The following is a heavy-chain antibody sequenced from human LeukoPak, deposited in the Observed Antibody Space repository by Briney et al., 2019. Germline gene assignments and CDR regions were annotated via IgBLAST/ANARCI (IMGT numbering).Heavy chain of an antibody. CDR1: GFPFSSYS. J-gene: IGHJ3*02. D-gene: IGHD4-17*01. Sequence: PGGSLRLSCAASGFPFSSYSMNWVRQAPGKGLDWVSSISSNRAYIYYSDSIKGRFTISRDNAKNSLYLQMNSLGAEDMALYYCARGSTTAQRKDAFDIWGQGTMVTVSS. CDR2: ISSNRAYI. CDR3: ARGSTTAQRKDAFDI. V-gene: IGHV3-21*01.